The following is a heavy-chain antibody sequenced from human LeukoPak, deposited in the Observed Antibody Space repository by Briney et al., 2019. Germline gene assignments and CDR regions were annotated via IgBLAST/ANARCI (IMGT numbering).Heavy chain of an antibody. CDR1: GGSISSCSYH. J-gene: IGHJ5*02. V-gene: IGHV4-39*02. CDR3: ARGKGGVAVLTGNNSWFDP. D-gene: IGHD3-9*01. Sequence: PSGTLSLTCTVSGGSISSCSYHWGWIPHPPGEGLVWIGSIYYSGSTYYNPSVKSRVTISVDNAKNQFYLKLSSATADDTAVYYCARGKGGVAVLTGNNSWFDPWGQGTLVTVSS. CDR2: IYYSGST.